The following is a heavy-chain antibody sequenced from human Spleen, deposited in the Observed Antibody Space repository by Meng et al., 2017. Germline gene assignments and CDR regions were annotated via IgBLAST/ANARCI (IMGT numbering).Heavy chain of an antibody. CDR1: GFTFSTYT. V-gene: IGHV3-21*01. D-gene: IGHD2/OR15-2a*01. CDR3: AREEDDSTTYNFYGMDV. CDR2: ISGSSAYF. J-gene: IGHJ6*02. Sequence: GGSLRLSCAASGFTFSTYTINWVRQAPGKGLEWVSSISGSSAYFFYADSVKGRFTISRDNGKNSVDLQMNNLRAEDTAVYYCAREEDDSTTYNFYGMDVWGQGTTVTVSS.